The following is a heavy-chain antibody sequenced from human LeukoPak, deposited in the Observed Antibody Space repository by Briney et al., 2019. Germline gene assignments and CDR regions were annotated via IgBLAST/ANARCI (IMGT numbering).Heavy chain of an antibody. CDR1: GYSISSGYY. V-gene: IGHV4-38-2*02. J-gene: IGHJ6*03. CDR3: ARGKSLDDFWSGYYTIDYYYMDV. Sequence: SETLSLTCTVSGYSISSGYYWGWIRQPPGKGLECIGSIYHSGSTYYNPSLKSRVTISVDTSKNQFSLKLSSVTAADTAVYYCARGKSLDDFWSGYYTIDYYYMDVWGKGTTVTVSS. D-gene: IGHD3-3*01. CDR2: IYHSGST.